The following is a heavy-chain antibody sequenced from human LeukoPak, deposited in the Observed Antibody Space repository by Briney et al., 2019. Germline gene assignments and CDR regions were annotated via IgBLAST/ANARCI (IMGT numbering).Heavy chain of an antibody. Sequence: PSETLSLTCTVSGGSVSSGSYYWSWIRQPPGKGLEWIGYIYYSGSTNYNPSLKSQVTISVDTSKNQFSLKLSSVTAADTAVYYCAREAGIAAAGTGVGTFDYWGQGTLVTVSS. CDR3: AREAGIAAAGTGVGTFDY. J-gene: IGHJ4*02. CDR1: GGSVSSGSYY. D-gene: IGHD6-13*01. CDR2: IYYSGST. V-gene: IGHV4-61*01.